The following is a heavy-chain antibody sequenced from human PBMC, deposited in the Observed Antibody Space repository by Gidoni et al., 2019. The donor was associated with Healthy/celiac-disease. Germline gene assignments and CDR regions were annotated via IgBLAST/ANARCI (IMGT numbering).Heavy chain of an antibody. CDR2: VSWNSGNT. CDR1: GFGFGGYA. D-gene: IGHD6-6*01. Sequence: EVQLVESGGGLVHPGSSLSPSCAASGFGFGGYAMHWVRQVPGKGLEWVSGVSWNSGNTAYADSVKGRFTISRDNAKNSLFLQMDSLRGEDTDLYFCARAGTFSSSSGWLDPWGQGTXVXVSS. CDR3: ARAGTFSSSSGWLDP. V-gene: IGHV3-9*01. J-gene: IGHJ5*02.